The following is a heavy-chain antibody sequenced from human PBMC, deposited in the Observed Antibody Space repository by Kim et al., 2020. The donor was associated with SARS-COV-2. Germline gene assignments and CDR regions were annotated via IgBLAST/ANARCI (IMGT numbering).Heavy chain of an antibody. J-gene: IGHJ4*02. Sequence: SETLSLTCTVSGGSISSYYWSWIRQPAGQGLEWIGRIYTSGSTNYNPSPRSRVPMSADTSKNQFSLKLSSVTAADTAGDYCAREEQWQLDYYFDYWGQGT. CDR3: AREEQWQLDYYFDY. CDR2: IYTSGST. V-gene: IGHV4-4*07. CDR1: GGSISSYY. D-gene: IGHD6-19*01.